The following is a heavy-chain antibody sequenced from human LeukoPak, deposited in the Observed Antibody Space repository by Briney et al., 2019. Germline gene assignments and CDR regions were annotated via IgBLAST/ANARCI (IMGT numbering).Heavy chain of an antibody. J-gene: IGHJ6*03. CDR2: INPNSGGT. CDR3: ARVVQPKIFYYYYYYMDV. V-gene: IGHV1-2*02. D-gene: IGHD4/OR15-4a*01. CDR1: GYTFTGYY. Sequence: ASVKVSCKASGYTFTGYYMHWVRQAPGQGLEWMGWINPNSGGTNYAQKFQGRVTMTRDTSISTAYMELSRLRSDDTAVYYCARVVQPKIFYYYYYYMDVWGKGTTVTVSS.